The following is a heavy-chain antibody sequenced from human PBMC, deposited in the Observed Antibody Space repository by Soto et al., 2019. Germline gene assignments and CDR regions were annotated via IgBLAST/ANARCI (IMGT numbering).Heavy chain of an antibody. V-gene: IGHV4-59*01. CDR3: AREVTATYYMDV. D-gene: IGHD1-7*01. J-gene: IGHJ6*03. CDR1: GGSISSYY. Sequence: SETLSLTCTVSGGSISSYYWSWIRQPPGKGLEWIGYIYYSGSTNYNPSLKSRVTISVDTSKNQFSLKLSSVTAADTAVYYCAREVTATYYMDVWGKGTTVT. CDR2: IYYSGST.